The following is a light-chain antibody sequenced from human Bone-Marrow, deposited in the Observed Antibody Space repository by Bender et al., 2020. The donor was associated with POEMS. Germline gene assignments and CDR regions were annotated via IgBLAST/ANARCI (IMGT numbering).Light chain of an antibody. CDR3: SAWDDSLSGWV. CDR2: SNN. Sequence: QSVVTQPPSLSEAPRQRVTISCSGSSSNIGNHGVNWYQQLPGEAPKLLMYSNNQRPSGVPDRFSGSNSGTSASLAISGLRSEDEALYYCSAWDDSLSGWVFGGGTKLTVL. J-gene: IGLJ3*02. V-gene: IGLV1-36*01. CDR1: SSNIGNHG.